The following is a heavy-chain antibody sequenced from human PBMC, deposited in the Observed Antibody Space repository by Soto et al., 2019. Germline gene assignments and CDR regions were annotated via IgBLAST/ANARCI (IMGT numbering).Heavy chain of an antibody. Sequence: PSQPLSLPYTICVGSIRSYDWTWIRHTPENGLEGSENVYYTAGTNYSPALNSRVTISIDTSKNQFSLQLTSVTAADTAMYYCTTRPSSVGWFDPWGQGALVTVSS. D-gene: IGHD6-6*01. CDR2: VYYTAGT. J-gene: IGHJ5*02. CDR3: TTRPSSVGWFDP. CDR1: VGSIRSYD. V-gene: IGHV4-59*13.